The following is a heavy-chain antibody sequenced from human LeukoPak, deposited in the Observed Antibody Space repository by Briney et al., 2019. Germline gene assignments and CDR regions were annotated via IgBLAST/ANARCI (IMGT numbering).Heavy chain of an antibody. V-gene: IGHV1-18*01. CDR3: ARVDYYDSSGPSPRYYFDY. CDR2: IVTHNGNT. J-gene: IGHJ4*02. CDR1: GYTFTSYG. D-gene: IGHD3-22*01. Sequence: ASVKVSCKASGYTFTSYGVSWVRQAPGQGLEWMGWIVTHNGNTNYAQKFQGRVTMTRDMSTSTVYMELSSLRSEDTAVYYCARVDYYDSSGPSPRYYFDYWGQGTLVTVSS.